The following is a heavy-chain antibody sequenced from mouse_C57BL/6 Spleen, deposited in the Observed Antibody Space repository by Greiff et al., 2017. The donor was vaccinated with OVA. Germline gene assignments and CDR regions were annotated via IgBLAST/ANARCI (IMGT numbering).Heavy chain of an antibody. CDR2: IYPGSGNT. J-gene: IGHJ4*01. CDR3: ARAVTTVVADYYAMDY. V-gene: IGHV1-76*01. D-gene: IGHD1-1*01. Sequence: QVQLQQSGAELVRPGASVKLSCKASGYTFTDYYINWVKQRPGQGLEWIARIYPGSGNTYYNEKFKGKATLTAEKSSSTAYMQLSSLTSEDSAVYFCARAVTTVVADYYAMDYWGQGTSVTVSS. CDR1: GYTFTDYY.